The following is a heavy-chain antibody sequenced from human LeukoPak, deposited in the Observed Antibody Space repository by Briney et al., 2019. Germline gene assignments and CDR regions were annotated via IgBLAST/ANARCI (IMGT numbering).Heavy chain of an antibody. J-gene: IGHJ4*02. Sequence: SETLSLTYAVYGGSFSGYYWSWIRQPPGKGLEWIGEINHSGSTNYNPSLKSRVTISVDTPKNQFSLKLSSVTAADTAVYYCARDRRTYYDFWSGYFGYWGQGTLVTVSS. CDR2: INHSGST. D-gene: IGHD3-3*01. CDR3: ARDRRTYYDFWSGYFGY. V-gene: IGHV4-34*01. CDR1: GGSFSGYY.